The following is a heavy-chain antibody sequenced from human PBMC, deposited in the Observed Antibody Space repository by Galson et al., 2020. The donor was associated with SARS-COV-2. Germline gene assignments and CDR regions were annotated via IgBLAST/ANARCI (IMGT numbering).Heavy chain of an antibody. CDR3: ASRFGYYFDH. CDR2: IYYSGNS. Sequence: SQTLSLTCTVSGDSIISSSYFWGWIRQPPGKGLEWIGNIYYSGNSFYNPSLKSRVTISVDTSKNQFSLRLSSVTAADAAVYYCASRFGYYFDHWGQGTLVTVSS. CDR1: GDSIISSSYF. V-gene: IGHV4-39*01. J-gene: IGHJ4*02. D-gene: IGHD3-16*01.